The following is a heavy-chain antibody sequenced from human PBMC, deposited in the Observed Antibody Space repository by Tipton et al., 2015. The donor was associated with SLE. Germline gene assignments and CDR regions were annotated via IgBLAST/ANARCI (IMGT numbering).Heavy chain of an antibody. CDR1: GDSLTSDY. CDR3: ARGSVVADDY. Sequence: TLSLTCTVSGDSLTSDYWTWIRQPAGKGLVWIGYIYTSGTTNYSPSLKSRVTMSADTSKNQFSLKLKSVTAADTAVYYCARGSVVADDYWGQGTLVTVSS. J-gene: IGHJ4*02. V-gene: IGHV4-4*07. D-gene: IGHD2-15*01. CDR2: IYTSGTT.